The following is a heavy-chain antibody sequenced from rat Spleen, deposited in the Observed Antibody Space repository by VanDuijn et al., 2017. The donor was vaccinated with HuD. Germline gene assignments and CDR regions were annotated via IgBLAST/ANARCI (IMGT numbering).Heavy chain of an antibody. J-gene: IGHJ2*01. V-gene: IGHV5-27*01. CDR3: TRESLAYYFDY. CDR1: GFTFINYG. CDR2: IPKTGGST. Sequence: EVQLVESGGGLVQPGRSMKLSCAASGFTFINYGMAWVLQAPTTGLEWIASIPKTGGSTYYPDSVKGRFTISRDNAKSTLYLQMNSLRSEDTATYYCTRESLAYYFDYWGQGVMVTVSS.